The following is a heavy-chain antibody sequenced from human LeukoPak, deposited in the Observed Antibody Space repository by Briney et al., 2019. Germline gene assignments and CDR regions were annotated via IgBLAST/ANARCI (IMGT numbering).Heavy chain of an antibody. CDR2: ISAYNGNT. CDR1: GYTFTSYG. Sequence: GASVKVSCKASGYTFTSYGISWVRQAPGQGLEWMGWISAYNGNTNYAQKLQGRVTMTTDTSTSTAYMELRSLRSDDTAVYYCARDRVSGGRITIFGVAVPYFDYWGQGTLVTVSS. D-gene: IGHD3-3*01. CDR3: ARDRVSGGRITIFGVAVPYFDY. J-gene: IGHJ4*02. V-gene: IGHV1-18*01.